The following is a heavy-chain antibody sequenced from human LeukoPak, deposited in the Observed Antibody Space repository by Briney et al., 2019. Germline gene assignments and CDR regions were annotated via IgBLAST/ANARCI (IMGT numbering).Heavy chain of an antibody. V-gene: IGHV3-23*01. CDR3: ARVWYSAFDY. Sequence: GGSLRLSCAASGFTFSSYAMSWVRQAPGKGLEWVSAITGNGANTFYADSVKGRFTISRDNAKNSLYLQMNSLRAEDTAVYYCARVWYSAFDYWGQGMLVTVSS. CDR1: GFTFSSYA. J-gene: IGHJ4*02. CDR2: ITGNGANT. D-gene: IGHD2-21*01.